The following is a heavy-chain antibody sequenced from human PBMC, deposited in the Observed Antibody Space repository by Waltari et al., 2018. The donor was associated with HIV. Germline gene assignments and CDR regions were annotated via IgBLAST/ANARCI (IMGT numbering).Heavy chain of an antibody. D-gene: IGHD5-18*01. CDR3: ARVQTGVDTAMVNRYFDL. J-gene: IGHJ2*01. CDR2: IYYSGST. CDR1: GGSISTSASY. Sequence: QLQLQESGPGLVKPSETLSLTCTVSGGSISTSASYWRWIRQPPGKGLEWIGSIYYSGSTYYNPSLKSRVTISVDTSKNQFSLKLSSVTAADTAVYYCARVQTGVDTAMVNRYFDLWGRGTLVTVSS. V-gene: IGHV4-39*01.